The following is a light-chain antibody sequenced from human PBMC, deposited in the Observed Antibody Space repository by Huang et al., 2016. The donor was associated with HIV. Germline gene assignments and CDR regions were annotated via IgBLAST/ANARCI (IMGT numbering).Light chain of an antibody. Sequence: DIVMTQSPDSLAVSLGERATINCKSSQSVLYSSNNKNYLAWYQQKPGQPPKLLIYWASTRESGVPDRFSGSGSETDFTLTINSLQAEDVAVYYCQQYYSTPQTFGQGTKVEIK. V-gene: IGKV4-1*01. J-gene: IGKJ1*01. CDR1: QSVLYSSNNKNY. CDR3: QQYYSTPQT. CDR2: WAS.